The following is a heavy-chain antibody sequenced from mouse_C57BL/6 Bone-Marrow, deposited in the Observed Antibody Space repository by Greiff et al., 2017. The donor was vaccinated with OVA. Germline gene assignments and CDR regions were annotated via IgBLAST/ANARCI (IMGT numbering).Heavy chain of an antibody. D-gene: IGHD3-3*01. J-gene: IGHJ3*01. V-gene: IGHV1-69*01. Sequence: QVHVKQPGAELVMPGASVKLSCKASGYTFTSYWMHWVKQRPGQGLEWIGEIDPSDSYTNYNQKFKGKSTLTVDKSSSTAYMQLSSLTSEDSAVYYCACLRARFAYWGQGTLVTVSA. CDR1: GYTFTSYW. CDR3: ACLRARFAY. CDR2: IDPSDSYT.